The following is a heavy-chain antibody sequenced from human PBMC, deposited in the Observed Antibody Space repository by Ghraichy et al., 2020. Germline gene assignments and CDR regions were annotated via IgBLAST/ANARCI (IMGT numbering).Heavy chain of an antibody. CDR2: IYYSGST. D-gene: IGHD2-15*01. J-gene: IGHJ4*02. V-gene: IGHV4-39*01. CDR1: GGSISSSSYY. Sequence: SETLSLTCTVSGGSISSSSYYWGWIRQPPGKGLEWIGSIYYSGSTYYNPSLRSRVTISVDTSKNQFSLKLSSVTAADTAVYYCAPWNSGGYYFHSWGQGTLVTVSS. CDR3: APWNSGGYYFHS.